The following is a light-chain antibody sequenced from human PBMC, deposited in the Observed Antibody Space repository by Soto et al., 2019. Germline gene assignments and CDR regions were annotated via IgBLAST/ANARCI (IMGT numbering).Light chain of an antibody. V-gene: IGLV1-40*01. CDR3: QSYDSSLSGSV. CDR2: GNS. CDR1: SSNIGAGYD. J-gene: IGLJ2*01. Sequence: VVTQPPSVSGAPGQRVSISCTGSSSNIGAGYDVHWYQQLPGTAPKLLIYGNSNRPSGVPDRFSGSKSGTSASLAITGLQAEDEADYYCQSYDSSLSGSVFGGGTQLTVL.